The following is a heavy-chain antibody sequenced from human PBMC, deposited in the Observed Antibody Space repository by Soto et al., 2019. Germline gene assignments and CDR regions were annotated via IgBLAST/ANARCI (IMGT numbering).Heavy chain of an antibody. D-gene: IGHD3-10*01. Sequence: ASVKVSCKASGCTFSSYAISWVRQAPGQGLEWMGGIIPIFGTANYAQKFQGRVTITADESTSTAYMELSSLRSEDTAVYYCARVPYGSGRHYYYYGMDVWGQGTTVTVSS. V-gene: IGHV1-69*13. CDR3: ARVPYGSGRHYYYYGMDV. CDR2: IIPIFGTA. CDR1: GCTFSSYA. J-gene: IGHJ6*02.